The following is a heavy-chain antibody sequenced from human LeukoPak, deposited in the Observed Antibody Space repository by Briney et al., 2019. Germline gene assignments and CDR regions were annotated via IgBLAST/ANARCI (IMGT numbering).Heavy chain of an antibody. CDR3: ARDRSKGNSFFDY. CDR1: GFTFSSYS. CDR2: ISSSSSYI. V-gene: IGHV3-21*01. J-gene: IGHJ4*02. Sequence: GGSLRLSCAASGFTFSSYSMNWVRQAPGKGLEWVSSISSSSSYIYYADSVKGRFTISRDNAKNSLYLQMNSLRAEDTAVYYCARDRSKGNSFFDYWGQGTLVTVSS. D-gene: IGHD5-18*01.